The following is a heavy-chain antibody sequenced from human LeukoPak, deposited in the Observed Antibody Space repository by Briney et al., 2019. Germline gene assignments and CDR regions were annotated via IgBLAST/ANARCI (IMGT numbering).Heavy chain of an antibody. J-gene: IGHJ4*02. CDR1: GLTVSSNY. Sequence: PGGSLRLSCAVSGLTVSSNYMSWVRQAPGKGLEWVSAIYSGGSTFYADSVKGRFTISRDNSKNSLYLQVNSLRGEDTAVYYCARVIVVVPTARYFDFWGQGTLVTVSS. D-gene: IGHD2-2*01. CDR2: IYSGGST. V-gene: IGHV3-53*01. CDR3: ARVIVVVPTARYFDF.